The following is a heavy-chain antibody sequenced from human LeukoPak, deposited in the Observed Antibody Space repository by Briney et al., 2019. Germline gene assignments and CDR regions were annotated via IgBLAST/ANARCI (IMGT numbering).Heavy chain of an antibody. J-gene: IGHJ4*02. Sequence: SVKVSCKASGGTFSSYAISWVRQAPGQGLEWMGGIIPILGTANYAQKFQGRVTITADESTSTAYMELSSLRSEDTAVYYCARELSGSYYSFDYWGQGTLVTVSS. D-gene: IGHD1-26*01. V-gene: IGHV1-69*13. CDR3: ARELSGSYYSFDY. CDR2: IIPILGTA. CDR1: GGTFSSYA.